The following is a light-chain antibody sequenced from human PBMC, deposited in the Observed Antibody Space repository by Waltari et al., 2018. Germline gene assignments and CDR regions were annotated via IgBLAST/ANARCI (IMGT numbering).Light chain of an antibody. Sequence: SALTQPDSVSGSPGQSITISCSGISSDSCAYEYVSWYQQHPGKAPKVIIYDVNNRPSGVSNRFSGSKSGSSASLTISGLQAEDEADYYCSSFTSSTTGIFGGGTKVTVL. J-gene: IGLJ2*01. CDR2: DVN. V-gene: IGLV2-14*03. CDR1: SSDSCAYEY. CDR3: SSFTSSTTGI.